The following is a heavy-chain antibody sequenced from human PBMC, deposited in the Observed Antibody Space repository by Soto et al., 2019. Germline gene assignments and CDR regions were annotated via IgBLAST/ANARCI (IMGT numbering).Heavy chain of an antibody. D-gene: IGHD5-12*01. J-gene: IGHJ5*02. CDR2: ISAYNGNT. CDR1: GCTFTSYG. CDR3: ARDTSGYDCFDP. V-gene: IGHV1-18*01. Sequence: ASVKVSCKASGCTFTSYGISWVRQAPGQGLEWMGWISAYNGNTNYAQKLQGRVTMTTDTSTSTAYMELRSLRSDDTAVYYCARDTSGYDCFDPWGQGTLVTVSS.